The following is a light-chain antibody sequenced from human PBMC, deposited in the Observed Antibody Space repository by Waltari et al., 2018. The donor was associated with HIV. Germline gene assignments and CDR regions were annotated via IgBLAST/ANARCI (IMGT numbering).Light chain of an antibody. J-gene: IGLJ3*02. CDR3: AAWDGSLNSWV. Sequence: QSVVTQTPSASGTPGQRVTMSCSGSSSNFGSNYVPWYQQFPGRAPKLLIYKNNQRPSGVPDRFSASKSGTSASLAISGLRSDDEADYYCAAWDGSLNSWVFGGGTKLTVL. V-gene: IGLV1-47*01. CDR2: KNN. CDR1: SSNFGSNY.